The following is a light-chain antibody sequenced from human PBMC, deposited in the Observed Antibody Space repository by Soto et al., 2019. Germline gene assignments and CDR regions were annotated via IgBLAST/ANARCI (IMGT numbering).Light chain of an antibody. Sequence: QSALTQPPSASGSPGQSVTISCTGTSSDVGAYNSVSWYQQHPGKAPRLMIYEVNKRPSGVPDRFSGSKSGNMASLTVSGLQAEDEADYYCNSHGGINNFWVFGGGTKLTVL. CDR1: SSDVGAYNS. CDR3: NSHGGINNFWV. J-gene: IGLJ3*02. V-gene: IGLV2-8*01. CDR2: EVN.